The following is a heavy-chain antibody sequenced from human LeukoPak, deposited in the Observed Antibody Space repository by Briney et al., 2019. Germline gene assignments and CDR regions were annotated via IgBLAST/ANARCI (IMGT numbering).Heavy chain of an antibody. V-gene: IGHV3-33*01. D-gene: IGHD3-3*01. Sequence: PGRSLRLSCAASGFTFSSYGMHWVRQAPGKGLEWVALIWYDGSNQSYADSVKGRFTLSRDNSKHTLFLQVNSLRAEDTAGYYCAREGSFWRGYPYYFDYWGQGTLVTVSS. J-gene: IGHJ4*02. CDR2: IWYDGSNQ. CDR1: GFTFSSYG. CDR3: AREGSFWRGYPYYFDY.